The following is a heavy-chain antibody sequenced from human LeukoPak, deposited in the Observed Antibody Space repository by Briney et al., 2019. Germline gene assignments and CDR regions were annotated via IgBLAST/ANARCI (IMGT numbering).Heavy chain of an antibody. CDR2: INHSGST. CDR1: GGSISRYY. CDR3: ARVSGVGRGYSGYGGIDY. J-gene: IGHJ4*02. V-gene: IGHV4-34*01. D-gene: IGHD5-12*01. Sequence: PSETLSLTCTVSGGSISRYYWSWIRQPPGKGLEWIGEINHSGSTNYNPSLKSRVTISVDTSKNQFSLKLSSVTAADTAVYYCARVSGVGRGYSGYGGIDYWGQGTLVTVSS.